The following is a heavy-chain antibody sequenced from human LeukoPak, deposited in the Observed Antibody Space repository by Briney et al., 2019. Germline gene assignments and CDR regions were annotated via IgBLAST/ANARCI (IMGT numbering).Heavy chain of an antibody. Sequence: ASVKVSCKTSGYTFTSYGISWVRQAPGQGLEWMGWISGYNGNTNYAQKLQGRVTMTRNTSISTAYMELSSLRSEDTAVYYCLIHGYNSMFDYWGQGTLVTVSS. J-gene: IGHJ4*02. CDR2: ISGYNGNT. CDR1: GYTFTSYG. CDR3: LIHGYNSMFDY. V-gene: IGHV1-18*01. D-gene: IGHD5-24*01.